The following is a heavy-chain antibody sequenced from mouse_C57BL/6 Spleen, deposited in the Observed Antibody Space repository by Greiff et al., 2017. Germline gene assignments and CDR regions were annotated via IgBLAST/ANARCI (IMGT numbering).Heavy chain of an antibody. V-gene: IGHV5-4*01. CDR1: GFTFSSYA. J-gene: IGHJ1*03. CDR3: AREGVVRNGGYWYFDV. Sequence: EVKLVESGGGLVKPGGSLKLSCAASGFTFSSYAMSWVRQTPEKRLEWVATISDGGSYTYYPDNVKGRFTISRDNAKNNLYLQMSHLKSEDTAMYDCAREGVVRNGGYWYFDVWGTGTTVTVSS. CDR2: ISDGGSYT. D-gene: IGHD1-1*01.